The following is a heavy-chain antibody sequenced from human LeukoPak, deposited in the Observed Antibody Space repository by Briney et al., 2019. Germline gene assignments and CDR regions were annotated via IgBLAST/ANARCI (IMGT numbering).Heavy chain of an antibody. CDR3: ARDYSSSCWN. CDR1: GFTFSSYT. D-gene: IGHD6-13*01. V-gene: IGHV3-21*01. CDR2: ISSSRSDI. J-gene: IGHJ4*02. Sequence: GGSLRLSCAASGFTFSSYTMNWVRQAPGKGLEWVSYISSSRSDISYADSLKGRFTISRDNAKNSLYLQMHSLRAEDTAVYYCARDYSSSCWNWGQGTLVTVSS.